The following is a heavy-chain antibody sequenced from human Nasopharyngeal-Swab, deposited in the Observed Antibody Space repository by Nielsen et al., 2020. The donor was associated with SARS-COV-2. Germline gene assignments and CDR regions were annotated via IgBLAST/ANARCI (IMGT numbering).Heavy chain of an antibody. D-gene: IGHD6-13*01. CDR1: GGSISSYY. J-gene: IGHJ3*02. CDR2: IYYSGST. V-gene: IGHV4-59*08. Sequence: GSLRLSCTVSGGSISSYYWSWIRQPPGKGLEWIGYIYYSGSTNYNPSLKSRVTISVDTSKNQFSLKLSSVTAADTAVYYCARAPYSSSWFDIWGQGTMVTVSS. CDR3: ARAPYSSSWFDI.